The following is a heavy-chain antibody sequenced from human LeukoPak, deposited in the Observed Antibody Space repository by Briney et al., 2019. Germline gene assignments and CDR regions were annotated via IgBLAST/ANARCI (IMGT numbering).Heavy chain of an antibody. V-gene: IGHV4-4*07. CDR3: ASRNYTYGYFDN. J-gene: IGHJ4*02. D-gene: IGHD2-2*02. Sequence: PSETLSLTCTVSSGSISSYYWSWIRQPAGKGLEWIGRIYTSGSTNYNPSLKSRVTISIDLSRIQFSLKLSSLTAADTAVYYCASRNYTYGYFDNWGPVTLVTVSS. CDR2: IYTSGST. CDR1: SGSISSYY.